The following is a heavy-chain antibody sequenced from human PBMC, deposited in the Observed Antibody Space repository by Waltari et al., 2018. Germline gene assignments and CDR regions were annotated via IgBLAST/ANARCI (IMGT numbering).Heavy chain of an antibody. Sequence: EVSLVQSRAEVKKPGESLKISCEGSGYNFPTYWIGWVRQMPGKGLEWVGIIHPGESTTRYSPAFRGQVTISADQSSSTAYLHWSSLKASDSAIYYWARASSFRDYYNVLTGYDPFDSWGQGTLVTVSS. J-gene: IGHJ4*02. CDR1: GYNFPTYW. CDR2: IHPGESTT. V-gene: IGHV5-51*01. D-gene: IGHD3-9*01. CDR3: ARASSFRDYYNVLTGYDPFDS.